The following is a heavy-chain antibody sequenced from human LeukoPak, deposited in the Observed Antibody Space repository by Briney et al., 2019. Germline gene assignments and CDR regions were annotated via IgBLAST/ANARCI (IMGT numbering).Heavy chain of an antibody. CDR3: AKDGPSGSYYDAFDI. J-gene: IGHJ3*02. V-gene: IGHV4-59*12. D-gene: IGHD1-26*01. CDR1: GGSMRSYY. Sequence: SETLSLTCTVSGGSMRSYYWSWIRQPPGKGLEWIGYIYYSGDTNYNPSLKSRVTISVDTSKNQFSLKLSSVTAADTAVYYCAKDGPSGSYYDAFDIWGQGTMVTVSS. CDR2: IYYSGDT.